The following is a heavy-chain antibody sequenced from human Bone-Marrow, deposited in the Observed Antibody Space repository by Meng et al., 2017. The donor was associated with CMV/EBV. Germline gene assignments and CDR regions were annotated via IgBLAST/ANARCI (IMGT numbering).Heavy chain of an antibody. V-gene: IGHV3-48*03. D-gene: IGHD6-6*01. CDR3: ARDLGRGSSSLGSYYYYGMDV. CDR2: ISSRGNTI. Sequence: GGSLKTSCAASGFTFSSYEMNWVRQAPGKGLEWVSYISSRGNTIYYTDSVKGRFTISRENTKNTLYLQMNNLRAEDTAVYYCARDLGRGSSSLGSYYYYGMDVWGQGTTVTVAS. J-gene: IGHJ6*02. CDR1: GFTFSSYE.